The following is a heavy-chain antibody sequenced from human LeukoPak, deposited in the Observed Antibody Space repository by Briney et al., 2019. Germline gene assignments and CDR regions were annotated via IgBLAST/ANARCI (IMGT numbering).Heavy chain of an antibody. V-gene: IGHV3-23*01. Sequence: GGSLRLSCAASGFTFSNFAMNWVRQAPGKGLEWVSVVSGGGGSTYYAASVKGRFTISRDNAKTSLYLEMNSLRVEDTAIYYCFGLVPATPQHFQSYMDVWGKGTTVTVSS. J-gene: IGHJ6*03. CDR3: FGLVPATPQHFQSYMDV. CDR2: VSGGGGST. D-gene: IGHD2-21*02. CDR1: GFTFSNFA.